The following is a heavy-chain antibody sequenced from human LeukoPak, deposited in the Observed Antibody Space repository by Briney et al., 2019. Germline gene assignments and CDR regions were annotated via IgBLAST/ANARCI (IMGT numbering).Heavy chain of an antibody. Sequence: SETLSLTCTVSGGSISSYYWSWIRQPPGKGLEWIGYIYYSGSTNYNPSLKSRVTISVDTSKNQFSLKLSSVTAADTAVYYCASSLSGWAPFDYWGQETLVTVS. V-gene: IGHV4-59*08. J-gene: IGHJ4*02. CDR2: IYYSGST. CDR3: ASSLSGWAPFDY. CDR1: GGSISSYY. D-gene: IGHD6-19*01.